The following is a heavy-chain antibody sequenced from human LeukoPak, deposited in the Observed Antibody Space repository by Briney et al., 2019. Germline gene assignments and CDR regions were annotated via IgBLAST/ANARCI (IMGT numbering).Heavy chain of an antibody. CDR3: ARLIAAAGIWAFDI. Sequence: TGGSLRLSCAASGLTFSSYSMNWVRQAPGKGLEWVSSISSSSSYIYYADSVKGRFTTSSDNAKNSLYLQMNSLRAEDTAVYYCARLIAAAGIWAFDIWSQGTMVTVSS. V-gene: IGHV3-21*01. D-gene: IGHD6-13*01. J-gene: IGHJ3*02. CDR2: ISSSSSYI. CDR1: GLTFSSYS.